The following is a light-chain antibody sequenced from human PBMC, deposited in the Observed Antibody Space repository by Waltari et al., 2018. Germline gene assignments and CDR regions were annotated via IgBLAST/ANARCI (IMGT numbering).Light chain of an antibody. Sequence: QSVLTQPPSASGTPGQRVTIPCSGSNSNIGSNPVTWYQQFPGTAPKLVIYKNDQRPSGVPDRFSGSWSGTSATLGITGLQTGDEADYYCGTWDSSLSGWVFGGGTKLAVL. J-gene: IGLJ3*02. CDR2: KND. CDR3: GTWDSSLSGWV. V-gene: IGLV1-44*01. CDR1: NSNIGSNP.